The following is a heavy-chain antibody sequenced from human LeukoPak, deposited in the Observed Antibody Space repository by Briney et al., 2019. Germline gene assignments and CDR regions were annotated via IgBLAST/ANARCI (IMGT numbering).Heavy chain of an antibody. CDR2: IHYSGST. CDR1: GGSLSSYY. J-gene: IGHJ4*02. CDR3: ARQRFSSSLPFDY. V-gene: IGHV4-59*08. D-gene: IGHD6-13*01. Sequence: SETLSLTCTVSGGSLSSYYWSWIRQPPGKGLEWIGYIHYSGSTNYNPSLKSRVIVSVDTSKNQFSLKLSSVTAADTAFYYCARQRFSSSLPFDYWGQGTLVTVSS.